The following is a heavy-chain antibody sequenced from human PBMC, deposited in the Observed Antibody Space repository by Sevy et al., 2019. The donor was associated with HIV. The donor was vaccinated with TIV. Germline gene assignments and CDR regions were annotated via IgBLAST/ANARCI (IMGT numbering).Heavy chain of an antibody. CDR2: ISGSGGST. CDR3: AKALDCSSTSCYDPFDY. J-gene: IGHJ4*02. D-gene: IGHD2-2*01. CDR1: GFTFSSYV. V-gene: IGHV3-23*01. Sequence: GESLKISCAASGFTFSSYVMSWVRQAPGKGLEWVSAISGSGGSTYYADSVKGRFTISRDNSKNTLYLQMNSLRAEDTAVYYCAKALDCSSTSCYDPFDYWGQGTLVTVSS.